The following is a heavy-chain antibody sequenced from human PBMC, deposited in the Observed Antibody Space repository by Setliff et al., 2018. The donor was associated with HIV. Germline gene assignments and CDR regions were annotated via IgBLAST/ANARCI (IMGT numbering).Heavy chain of an antibody. CDR3: ARDRDIVVVPASPQGYYYYMDV. CDR2: IYTSGST. CDR1: GGSISTSNYY. J-gene: IGHJ6*03. D-gene: IGHD2-2*01. V-gene: IGHV4-39*07. Sequence: SETLSLTCILSGGSISTSNYYWGWIRQPPGKGLEWIGSIYTSGSTNYNPSLRSRVTISINTSKNQFSLKLSSVTAADTAVYYCARDRDIVVVPASPQGYYYYMDVWGKGTTVTVS.